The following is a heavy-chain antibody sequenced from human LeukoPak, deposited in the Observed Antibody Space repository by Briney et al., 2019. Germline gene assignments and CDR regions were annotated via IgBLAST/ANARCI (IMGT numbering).Heavy chain of an antibody. CDR1: GGSISSYY. J-gene: IGHJ4*02. CDR2: IYYSGSS. CDR3: ARGVSSGSDY. D-gene: IGHD3-10*01. V-gene: IGHV4-59*08. Sequence: SETLSLTCTVSGGSISSYYWSWIRQPPGKGLEWIGYIYYSGSSNYNPSLKSRVTISVGTSKNQFSLKLSSVTAADTAVYYCARGVSSGSDYWGQGTLVTVSS.